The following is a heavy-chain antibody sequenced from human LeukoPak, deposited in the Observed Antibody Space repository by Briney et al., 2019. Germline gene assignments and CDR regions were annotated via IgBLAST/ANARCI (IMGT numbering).Heavy chain of an antibody. D-gene: IGHD2-2*02. J-gene: IGHJ1*01. V-gene: IGHV3-7*01. Sequence: PGGSLRLSCAASGCTFSSYWMSWVRRAPGKGLEWVANIKQDGSEKYYVDSVKGRFTISRDNAKNSLYLQMNSLRAEDTAVYYCARAAVVPAAIPEYFQHWGQGTLVTVSS. CDR1: GCTFSSYW. CDR2: IKQDGSEK. CDR3: ARAAVVPAAIPEYFQH.